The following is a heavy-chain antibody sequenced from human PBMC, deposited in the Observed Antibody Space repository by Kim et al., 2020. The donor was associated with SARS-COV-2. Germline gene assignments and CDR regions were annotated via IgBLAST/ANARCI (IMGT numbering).Heavy chain of an antibody. D-gene: IGHD6-19*01. CDR1: GFTFSSYA. CDR3: AKVASGARAVADVDY. V-gene: IGHV3-33*06. CDR2: IWYDGSNK. J-gene: IGHJ4*02. Sequence: GGSLRLYCAASGFTFSSYAMHWVRQAPGKGLEWVAVIWYDGSNKYYADSVKGRFTISRDNSKNTLYLQMNSLRAEDTAVYYCAKVASGARAVADVDYWGQGTLVTVSS.